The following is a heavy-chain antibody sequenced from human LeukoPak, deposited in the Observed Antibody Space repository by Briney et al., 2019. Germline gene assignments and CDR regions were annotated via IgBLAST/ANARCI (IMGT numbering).Heavy chain of an antibody. CDR1: GFTFSSYD. V-gene: IGHV3-13*01. D-gene: IGHD2-2*01. Sequence: PGGSLRLSCAASGFTFSSYDMHWVRLATGKGLEWVSAIGTAGDTYYPGSVKGRFTISRENAKNSLYLQMNSLRAGDTAVYYCARGLVVPAANYGMDVWGQGTTVTVSS. CDR3: ARGLVVPAANYGMDV. CDR2: IGTAGDT. J-gene: IGHJ6*02.